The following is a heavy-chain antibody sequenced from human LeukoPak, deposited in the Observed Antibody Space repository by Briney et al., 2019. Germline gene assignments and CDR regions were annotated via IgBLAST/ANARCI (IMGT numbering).Heavy chain of an antibody. J-gene: IGHJ3*02. CDR3: ARGRVGQWLVDAFDI. Sequence: PGGSLRLSCAASGFTFSSYWMSWVRQAPGKGLEWVSSISSSSIYIYYADSLKGRFTISRNNAKNSLYLHIDSLRAEDTAVYYCARGRVGQWLVDAFDIWGQGTMVTVSS. CDR2: ISSSSIYI. V-gene: IGHV3-21*01. D-gene: IGHD6-19*01. CDR1: GFTFSSYW.